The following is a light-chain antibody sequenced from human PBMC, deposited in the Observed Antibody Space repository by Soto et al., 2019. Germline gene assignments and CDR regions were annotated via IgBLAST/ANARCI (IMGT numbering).Light chain of an antibody. CDR3: CSYTSSSIRV. V-gene: IGLV2-14*01. J-gene: IGLJ3*02. CDR2: EVR. Sequence: QSVLTQPASVSGSPGQSITISCTGTSSDVGGYNHVSWYQQHPGKAPKLIIYEVRNRPSGVSNRLSGSKSGNTASLTISGLQADDEADYYCCSYTSSSIRVFGGGTKVTVL. CDR1: SSDVGGYNH.